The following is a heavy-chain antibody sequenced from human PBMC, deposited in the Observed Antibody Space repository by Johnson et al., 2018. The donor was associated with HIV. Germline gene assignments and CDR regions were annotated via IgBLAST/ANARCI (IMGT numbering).Heavy chain of an antibody. CDR2: IWYDGSNK. CDR1: GFTFSSYG. D-gene: IGHD1-14*01. V-gene: IGHV3-30*19. CDR3: AREFSFTPEAFDI. J-gene: IGHJ3*02. Sequence: QVQLVESGGGVVQPGRSLRLSCAASGFTFSSYGMHWVRQAPGKGLEWVAVIWYDGSNKYYADSVKGRFTISRDNSKNTLYLQMNSLGAEDTAVYYCAREFSFTPEAFDIWGQGTMVTVSS.